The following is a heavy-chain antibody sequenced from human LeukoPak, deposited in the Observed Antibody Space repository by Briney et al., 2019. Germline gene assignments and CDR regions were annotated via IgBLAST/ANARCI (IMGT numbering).Heavy chain of an antibody. CDR2: IYHSGST. CDR3: AASRDENIDY. CDR1: GYSISSGYY. V-gene: IGHV4-38-2*02. J-gene: IGHJ4*02. D-gene: IGHD5-24*01. Sequence: SETLSLTCTVSGYSISSGYYWGCIRQPPGQELEGIGSIYHSGSTYYNPFLNRRATISVDTSNTNYPLRLSPVTADATVVYYAAASRDENIDYWGEGTLGTVSS.